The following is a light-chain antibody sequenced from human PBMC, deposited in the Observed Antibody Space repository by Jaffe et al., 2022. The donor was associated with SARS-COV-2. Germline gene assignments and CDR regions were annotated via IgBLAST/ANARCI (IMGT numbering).Light chain of an antibody. J-gene: IGKJ2*01. CDR1: QDIRNE. CDR3: LQDYDKPFT. CDR2: AAS. Sequence: AIQVTQSPSSLSASVGDRVSITCRASQDIRNELSWYQQRPGKAPKLLVYAASTLQSGVPSRFSGSGSGRYFTLTISNLQPEDSATYLCLQDYDKPFTFGQGTKLEIK. V-gene: IGKV1-6*01.